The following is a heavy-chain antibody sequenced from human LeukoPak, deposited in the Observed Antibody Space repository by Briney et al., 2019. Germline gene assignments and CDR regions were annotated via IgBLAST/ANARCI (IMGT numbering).Heavy chain of an antibody. J-gene: IGHJ4*02. Sequence: GGSLRLSCAASGFTFSTSWMNWVRQAPGKGLERVAMITQEESERYYVDSVKGRFIISRDNVKSSLYLQMNSLRAEDTAVYYCARGGGDSWGQGTLVTVSS. CDR1: GFTFSTSW. D-gene: IGHD3-3*01. CDR2: ITQEESER. CDR3: ARGGGDS. V-gene: IGHV3-7*01.